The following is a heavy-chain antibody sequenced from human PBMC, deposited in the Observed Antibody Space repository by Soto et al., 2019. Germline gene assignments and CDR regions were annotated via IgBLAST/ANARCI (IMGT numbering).Heavy chain of an antibody. D-gene: IGHD3-3*01. Sequence: GCLLPAREASRLSATRYGTRWVRPVARRGLVWCPSINSDGTSSTNADYVKGRFTISRDNAKNTVYLQKNSLRADDTATYYCSSYDFLSGHHLPYAWAHGTMVTVSS. CDR3: SSYDFLSGHHLPYA. J-gene: IGHJ6*02. CDR2: INSDGTSS. V-gene: IGHV3-74*03. CDR1: RLSATRYG.